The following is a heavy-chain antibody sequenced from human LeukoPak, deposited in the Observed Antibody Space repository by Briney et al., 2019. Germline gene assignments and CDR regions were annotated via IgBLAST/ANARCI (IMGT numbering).Heavy chain of an antibody. CDR3: ARHASWSAGTYYFDY. Sequence: SESLSLTCTVSGASINTYYWSWIRQPPGKGLEWIGYIYYIGGTNYNPSLKSRVTISVDTSKNQFSLKLSSVTAADTAVYYCARHASWSAGTYYFDYWGQGTLVTVSS. J-gene: IGHJ4*02. V-gene: IGHV4-59*08. CDR1: GASINTYY. D-gene: IGHD1-1*01. CDR2: IYYIGGT.